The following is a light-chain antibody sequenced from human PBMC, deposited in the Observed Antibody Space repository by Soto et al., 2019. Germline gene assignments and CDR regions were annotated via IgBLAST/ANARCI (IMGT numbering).Light chain of an antibody. V-gene: IGLV2-14*01. Sequence: QSALTQPASVSGSPGQSITISCTGTSSDLAIYNYVSWYQQQPGKAPKLMIYQVTNRPSGVSNRFSGSRSGNTASLTISGLQAEDEADYYCRSYTDSSTYVFGTGTKVTVL. CDR2: QVT. CDR1: SSDLAIYNY. CDR3: RSYTDSSTYV. J-gene: IGLJ1*01.